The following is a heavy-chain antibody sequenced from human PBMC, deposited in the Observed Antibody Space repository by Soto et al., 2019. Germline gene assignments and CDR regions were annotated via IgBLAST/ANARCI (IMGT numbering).Heavy chain of an antibody. CDR2: ISAYNGNT. Sequence: ASVKVSCKASGYTFTSYGISWVRQAPGQGLEWMGWISAYNGNTNYAQKLQGRVTMTTDTSTSTAYMELRSLRSDDTAVYYCARVPHPPGPWGVRQYDFWSGPHVFDPWGQGTLVTVSS. CDR3: ARVPHPPGPWGVRQYDFWSGPHVFDP. D-gene: IGHD3-3*01. J-gene: IGHJ5*02. V-gene: IGHV1-18*04. CDR1: GYTFTSYG.